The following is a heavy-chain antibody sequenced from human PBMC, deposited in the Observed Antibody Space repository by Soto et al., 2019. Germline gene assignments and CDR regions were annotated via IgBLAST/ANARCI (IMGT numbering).Heavy chain of an antibody. CDR1: GFTFRSYW. J-gene: IGHJ5*02. CDR2: IKKNGNDK. D-gene: IGHD2-15*01. Sequence: GGSLRLSCAASGFTFRSYWMSWVRQAPGEGLEWVAKIKKNGNDKSYVDSVKGRFAISRDNARNTPFLQMGSLRAEDTAVYYCARHGSGGNENWFDPWGQGTLVTVSS. CDR3: ARHGSGGNENWFDP. V-gene: IGHV3-7*01.